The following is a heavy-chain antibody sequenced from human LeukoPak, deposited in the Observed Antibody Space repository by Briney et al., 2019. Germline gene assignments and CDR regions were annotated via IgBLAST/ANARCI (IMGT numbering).Heavy chain of an antibody. Sequence: ASVNVSCKASGYTFTSYGISWVRQAPGQGLEWMGWISAYNGNTNYAQKLQGRVTMTTATSPSTAYMELRSLRSDATAVYYCARSYSSSWYSGYYYYGMDVWGQGTTVTVSS. V-gene: IGHV1-18*01. D-gene: IGHD6-13*01. CDR2: ISAYNGNT. CDR1: GYTFTSYG. CDR3: ARSYSSSWYSGYYYYGMDV. J-gene: IGHJ6*02.